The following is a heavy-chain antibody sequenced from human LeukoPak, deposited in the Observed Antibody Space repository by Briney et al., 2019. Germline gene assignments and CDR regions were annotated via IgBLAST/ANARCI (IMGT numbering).Heavy chain of an antibody. CDR2: IIPLFDTA. D-gene: IGHD3-3*01. CDR3: ARVRGTGFGY. CDR1: GGTLSSYA. V-gene: IGHV1-69*13. Sequence: SVKVSCKASGGTLSSYAISWVRQAPGQGLEWLGGIIPLFDTANYARKFQGRVTITADESSSTAYMELSNLRSEDTAVYYCARVRGTGFGYWGHGTLVTVSS. J-gene: IGHJ4*03.